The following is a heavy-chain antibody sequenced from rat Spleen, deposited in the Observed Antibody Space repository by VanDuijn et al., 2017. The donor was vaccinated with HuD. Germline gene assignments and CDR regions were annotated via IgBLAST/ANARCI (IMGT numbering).Heavy chain of an antibody. V-gene: IGHV5-46*01. CDR2: ISSSGGST. CDR3: TRGTYYRH. CDR1: GSTFSSSP. J-gene: IGHJ2*01. D-gene: IGHD1-9*01. Sequence: EVQLVQSGGGLVQPGRSMKLSCVVSGSTFSSSPMAWVRQAPTKGLEWVATISSSGGSTYYGDSVKGRFTISKDDAKSTLYLQMNSLRSEDTAIYFCTRGTYYRHWGQGVMVTVSS.